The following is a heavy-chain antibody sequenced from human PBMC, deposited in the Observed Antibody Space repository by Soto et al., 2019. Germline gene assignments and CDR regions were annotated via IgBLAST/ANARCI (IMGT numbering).Heavy chain of an antibody. Sequence: PGGSLRLSCAASGFTFSSYGMHWVRQAPGKGLEWVAVISYDGSNKYYADSVKGRFTISRDNSKNTLYLQMNSLRAEDTAVYYCAQDEGSYYYYYYGMDVWGQGTTVTVSS. V-gene: IGHV3-30*18. CDR1: GFTFSSYG. J-gene: IGHJ6*02. CDR3: AQDEGSYYYYYYGMDV. D-gene: IGHD3-10*01. CDR2: ISYDGSNK.